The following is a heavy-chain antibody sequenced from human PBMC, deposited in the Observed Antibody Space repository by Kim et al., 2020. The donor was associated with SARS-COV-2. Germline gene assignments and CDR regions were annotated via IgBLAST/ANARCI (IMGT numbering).Heavy chain of an antibody. Sequence: SETLSLTCAVYGGSFSGYYWSWIRQPPGKGLEWIGEINHSGSTNYNPSLKSRVTISVDTSKNQFSLKLSSVTAADTAVYYCARVCVTNVLRYFDWLPHFDYWGQGTLVTVSS. CDR2: INHSGST. J-gene: IGHJ4*02. CDR1: GGSFSGYY. D-gene: IGHD3-9*01. V-gene: IGHV4-34*01. CDR3: ARVCVTNVLRYFDWLPHFDY.